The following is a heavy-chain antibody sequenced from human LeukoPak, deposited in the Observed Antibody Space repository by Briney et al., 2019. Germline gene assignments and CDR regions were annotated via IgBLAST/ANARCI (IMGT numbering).Heavy chain of an antibody. Sequence: GGSLRLSCAASGFTFSSYAMHWVRQAPGKGLEYVSAISSNGGSTYYANSVKGRFTTSRDNSKNTLYLQMGSLRAEDMAVYYCARGDGYSSGWYYFDYWGQGTLVTVSS. D-gene: IGHD6-19*01. V-gene: IGHV3-64*01. CDR2: ISSNGGST. CDR1: GFTFSSYA. CDR3: ARGDGYSSGWYYFDY. J-gene: IGHJ4*02.